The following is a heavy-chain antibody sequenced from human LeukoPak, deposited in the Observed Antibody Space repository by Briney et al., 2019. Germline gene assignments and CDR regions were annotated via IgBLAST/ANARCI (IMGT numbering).Heavy chain of an antibody. CDR2: IYTVDSDT. V-gene: IGHV5-51*01. J-gene: IGHJ4*02. Sequence: GKPLKSSCKASGSSFTNYLIGWVRPMPAKGLAWMGIIYTVDSDTTNSPSFQVHVTSYADKSTNTPHLQCRTLKAPATAMYYRARGYSGYYWGQGTLVTVSS. D-gene: IGHD5-12*01. CDR1: GSSFTNYL. CDR3: ARGYSGYY.